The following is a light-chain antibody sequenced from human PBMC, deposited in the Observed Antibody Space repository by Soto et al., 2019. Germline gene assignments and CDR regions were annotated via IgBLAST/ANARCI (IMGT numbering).Light chain of an antibody. Sequence: IQMTQSPSSLSTSVGDRVTITCQASQDIKNYLIWYQHKAGRAPKLLIYDASTLETGVSSRFSGSGSGTHFTLTISSLQPEDIATYYCQQFDIVPCTFGQGTKLEMK. CDR2: DAS. CDR1: QDIKNY. V-gene: IGKV1-33*01. J-gene: IGKJ2*02. CDR3: QQFDIVPCT.